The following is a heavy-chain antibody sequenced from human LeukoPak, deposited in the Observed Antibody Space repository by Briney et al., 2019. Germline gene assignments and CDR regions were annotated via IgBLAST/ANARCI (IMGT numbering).Heavy chain of an antibody. D-gene: IGHD2-8*01. CDR2: INTDGSST. J-gene: IGHJ4*02. V-gene: IGHV3-74*01. Sequence: PGGSLRLSCEASGFTFSSYWMHWVRQAPGKGLVWVPHINTDGSSTNYADSVRGRFTVSRDNAKNTLNLQMNSLRVEDTAVYYCARDNGGVDYWGQGTLVTVSS. CDR3: ARDNGGVDY. CDR1: GFTFSSYW.